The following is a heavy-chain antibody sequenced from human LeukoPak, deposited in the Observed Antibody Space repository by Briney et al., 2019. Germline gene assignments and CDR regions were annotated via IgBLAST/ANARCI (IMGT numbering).Heavy chain of an antibody. CDR2: INQDGSEK. V-gene: IGHV3-7*03. J-gene: IGHJ4*02. Sequence: GGSLRLSCAASGFTFSIFWMTWVRQAPGKGLEWVATINQDGSEKYSVDSVKGRFTISRDNAKNSLYLQMNSLRAEDTAFYHCARVHRYASSWDSLDYWGQGTLVTVSS. D-gene: IGHD2-2*01. CDR1: GFTFSIFW. CDR3: ARVHRYASSWDSLDY.